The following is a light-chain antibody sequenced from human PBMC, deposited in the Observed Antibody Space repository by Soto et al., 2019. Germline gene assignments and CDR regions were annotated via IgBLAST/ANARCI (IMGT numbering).Light chain of an antibody. CDR1: HYIDSW. V-gene: IGKV1-12*01. CDR2: DAS. J-gene: IGKJ5*01. CDR3: QQAYTFPST. Sequence: DIQMTQSPSSVSASVGDTVTITCRASHYIDSWLAWYQQKPGKAPKLLIYDASRLRTGVPSTFSGSRSGTDFTLTITDLRPEDFSTYYCQQAYTFPSTFGQGTRLDIK.